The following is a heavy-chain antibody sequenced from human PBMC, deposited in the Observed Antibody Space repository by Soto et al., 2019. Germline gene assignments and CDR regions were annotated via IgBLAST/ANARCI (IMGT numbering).Heavy chain of an antibody. CDR1: GYTFTSYA. Sequence: ASVKVSCKASGYTFTSYAMHWVRQAPGQRLEWMGWINAGNGNTKYSQKFQGRVTITRDTSASTAYMELSSLRSEDTAVYYCARGGGEAVVVWAAAFDIWGQGTMVTVSS. CDR2: INAGNGNT. CDR3: ARGGGEAVVVWAAAFDI. D-gene: IGHD2-15*01. V-gene: IGHV1-3*01. J-gene: IGHJ3*02.